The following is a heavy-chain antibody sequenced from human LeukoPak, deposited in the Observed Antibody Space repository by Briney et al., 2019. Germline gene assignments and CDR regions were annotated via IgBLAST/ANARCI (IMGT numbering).Heavy chain of an antibody. CDR2: TYYSGST. V-gene: IGHV4-59*01. D-gene: IGHD5-24*01. J-gene: IGHJ4*02. Sequence: SETLSLTCTVSGGSISSYYWSWIRQPPGKGLEWIGYTYYSGSTNYNPSLKSRVTISVDTSKNQFSLKLSSVTAADTAVYYCARVVGRDGYTLFDYWGQGTLVTVSS. CDR3: ARVVGRDGYTLFDY. CDR1: GGSISSYY.